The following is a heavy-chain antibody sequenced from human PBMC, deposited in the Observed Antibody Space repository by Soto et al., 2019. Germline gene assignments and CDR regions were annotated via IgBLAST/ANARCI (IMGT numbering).Heavy chain of an antibody. D-gene: IGHD3-10*01. V-gene: IGHV3-23*01. J-gene: IGHJ4*02. CDR1: GFTFSNHG. CDR2: ISGGGDST. CDR3: ATYYYGQYS. Sequence: EVQLLDSGGGFVQPGGSLRLSCAASGFTFSNHGMSWVRQAPGKGLEWVSSISGGGDSTYYADSVKGRFTISRDNSKDTLYLQMNSLRAEDTAVYYCATYYYGQYSWGQGTLVTVTS.